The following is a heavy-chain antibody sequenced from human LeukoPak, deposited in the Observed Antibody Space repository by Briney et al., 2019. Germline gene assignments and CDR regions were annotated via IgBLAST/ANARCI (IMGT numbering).Heavy chain of an antibody. CDR1: GYTFTSYD. Sequence: AASVKVSCKASGYTFTSYDINWVRQATGQGLEWMGWMYPNSGNTGYAQKFQGRVTMTRKTSIRTAYVELSSLRSEDTAVYYCARTAARITMIVVVTPPGSFDYWGQGTLVTVSS. V-gene: IGHV1-8*01. CDR2: MYPNSGNT. CDR3: ARTAARITMIVVVTPPGSFDY. J-gene: IGHJ4*02. D-gene: IGHD3-22*01.